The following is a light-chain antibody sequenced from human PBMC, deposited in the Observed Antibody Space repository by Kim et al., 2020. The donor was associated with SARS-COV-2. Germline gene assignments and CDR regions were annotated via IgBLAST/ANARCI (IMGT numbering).Light chain of an antibody. CDR1: KLGDKY. V-gene: IGLV3-1*01. CDR3: QAWDSSTAV. Sequence: VSPGQTASITCSGDKLGDKYAYWYQQKPGQSPVLVIYQDSKRPSGIPERFSGSNSGNTATLTISGTQAMDEADYYCQAWDSSTAVFGGGTKVTVL. J-gene: IGLJ3*02. CDR2: QDS.